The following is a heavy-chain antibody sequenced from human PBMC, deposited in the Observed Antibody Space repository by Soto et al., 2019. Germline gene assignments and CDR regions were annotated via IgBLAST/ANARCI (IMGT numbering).Heavy chain of an antibody. CDR3: AKDQVGYYGSGVEPYTDY. Sequence: PGGSLRLSCAASGFTFSSYAMSWFRQAPGKGLEWVSAISGSGGSTYYADSVKGRFTISRDNSKNTLYLQMNSLRAEDTAVYYCAKDQVGYYGSGVEPYTDYWGQGTLVTGST. D-gene: IGHD3-10*01. J-gene: IGHJ4*02. V-gene: IGHV3-23*01. CDR1: GFTFSSYA. CDR2: ISGSGGST.